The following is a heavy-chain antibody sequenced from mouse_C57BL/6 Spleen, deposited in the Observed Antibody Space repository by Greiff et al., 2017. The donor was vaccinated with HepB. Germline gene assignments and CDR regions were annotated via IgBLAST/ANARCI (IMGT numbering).Heavy chain of an antibody. D-gene: IGHD2-1*01. CDR2: IYPRSGNT. CDR1: GYTFTSYG. Sequence: QVQLKQSGAELARPGASVKLSCKASGYTFTSYGISWVKQRTGQGLEWIGEIYPRSGNTYYNEKFKGKATLTADKSSSTAYMELRSLTSEDSAVYFCARVRSEDYYGRNFDYWGQGTTLTVSS. CDR3: ARVRSEDYYGRNFDY. V-gene: IGHV1-81*01. J-gene: IGHJ2*01.